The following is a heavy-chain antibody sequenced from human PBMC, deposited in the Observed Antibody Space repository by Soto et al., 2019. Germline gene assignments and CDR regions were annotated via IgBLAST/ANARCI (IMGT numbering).Heavy chain of an antibody. V-gene: IGHV5-51*01. CDR1: GYSFTSYW. D-gene: IGHD3-22*01. Sequence: GESVKISCXGSGYSFTSYWIGWVRQMPGKGLEWMGIIYPGDSDTRYSPSFQGQVTISADKSISTAYLQWSSLKASDTAMYYCARTRANYYDSSGFDYWGQGTLVTVSS. J-gene: IGHJ4*02. CDR2: IYPGDSDT. CDR3: ARTRANYYDSSGFDY.